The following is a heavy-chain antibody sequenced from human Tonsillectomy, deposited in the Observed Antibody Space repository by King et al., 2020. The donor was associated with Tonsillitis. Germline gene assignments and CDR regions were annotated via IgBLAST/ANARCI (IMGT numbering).Heavy chain of an antibody. CDR2: IISDGCST. V-gene: IGHV3-74*01. Sequence: VQLVESGGGLVQPGGSLRLSCAASGFTFSSYWMHWVRQAPGKGLVWVSRIISDGCSTSYADSVKGRLTISRDNAKNTLYLKMNSRRAEETVVYFCTRVRTVGFDAFDIWGQGTMVTVSS. CDR1: GFTFSSYW. CDR3: TRVRTVGFDAFDI. J-gene: IGHJ3*02. D-gene: IGHD1/OR15-1a*01.